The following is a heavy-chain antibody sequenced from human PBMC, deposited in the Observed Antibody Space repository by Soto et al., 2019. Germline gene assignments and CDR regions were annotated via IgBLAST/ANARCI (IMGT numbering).Heavy chain of an antibody. J-gene: IGHJ6*02. D-gene: IGHD6-25*01. CDR1: GEYISNGYY. V-gene: IGHV4-38-2*01. CDR3: ATLPRLDGMDV. CDR2: IFHSGTT. Sequence: SETLSLTCAVSGEYISNGYYWAWIRQPPGKWLEWIGSIFHSGTTYYNPSIKSRVTIAVDTSKNQFSLKLSSVTAADTAVYFCATLPRLDGMDVWGQGTTVTVSS.